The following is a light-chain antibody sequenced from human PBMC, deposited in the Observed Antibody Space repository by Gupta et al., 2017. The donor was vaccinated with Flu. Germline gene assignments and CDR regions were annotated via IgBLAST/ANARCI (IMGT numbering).Light chain of an antibody. Sequence: QSALTHPSSVSGSPGQSITISCTGTSSDMCGYNSVSWYQQHPGKAPKLMIYAVSNRPSGISNRFSGSKSGNTASLTISGLQAEDEADYYCSSYTSSATPWVFGGGTRLTVL. V-gene: IGLV2-14*01. CDR1: SSDMCGYNS. J-gene: IGLJ3*02. CDR2: AVS. CDR3: SSYTSSATPWV.